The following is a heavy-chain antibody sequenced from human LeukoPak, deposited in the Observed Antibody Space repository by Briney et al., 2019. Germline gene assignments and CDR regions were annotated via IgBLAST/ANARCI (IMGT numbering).Heavy chain of an antibody. CDR2: INHSGST. Sequence: PSETLSLTCAVYGGSFSGYYWSWIRQPPGKGLEWIGEINHSGSTNYNPSLKSPVTISVDTSKNQFSLKLSSVTAADTAVYYCARLVPAAILSYFDYWGQGTLVTVSS. J-gene: IGHJ4*02. CDR3: ARLVPAAILSYFDY. D-gene: IGHD2-2*02. CDR1: GGSFSGYY. V-gene: IGHV4-34*01.